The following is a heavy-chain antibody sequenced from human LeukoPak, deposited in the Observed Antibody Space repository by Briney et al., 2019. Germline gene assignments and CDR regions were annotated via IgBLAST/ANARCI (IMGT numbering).Heavy chain of an antibody. Sequence: GASVKLSCKASGYTFTSYGISWVRQAPGQGLEWMGWISAYNGNTNYAQKLQGRVTMTTDTSTSTAYMELRSLRSDDTAVYYCAVDYSNPHYYYGMDVWGQGTTVTVSS. CDR3: AVDYSNPHYYYGMDV. CDR2: ISAYNGNT. CDR1: GYTFTSYG. D-gene: IGHD4-11*01. V-gene: IGHV1-18*01. J-gene: IGHJ6*02.